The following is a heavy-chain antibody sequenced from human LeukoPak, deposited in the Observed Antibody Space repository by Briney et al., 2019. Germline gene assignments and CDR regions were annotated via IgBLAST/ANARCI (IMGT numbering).Heavy chain of an antibody. CDR3: AKRDLTTEFDY. CDR1: GFTFSSYA. Sequence: GGSLRLSCAASGFTFSSYAMSWVRQAPGKGLEWVSSISGSGGSTYYADSVKGRFTISRDNSKNALYPQMNSLRAEDTAVYYCAKRDLTTEFDYWGQGTLVTVSS. V-gene: IGHV3-23*01. D-gene: IGHD4-17*01. J-gene: IGHJ4*02. CDR2: ISGSGGST.